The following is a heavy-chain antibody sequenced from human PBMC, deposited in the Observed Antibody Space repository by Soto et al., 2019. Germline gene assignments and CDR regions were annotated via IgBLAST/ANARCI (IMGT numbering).Heavy chain of an antibody. CDR1: GYTFTGYY. CDR3: ARPDHRIWGRTDYYYGMDV. CDR2: INPNSGGT. J-gene: IGHJ6*02. V-gene: IGHV1-2*02. D-gene: IGHD7-27*01. Sequence: ASVKVSCKASGYTFTGYYMHWVRQAPGQGLEWMGWINPNSGGTNYAQKVQGRVTMTRDTSISTAYMELGRLRSDDTAVYYCARPDHRIWGRTDYYYGMDVWGQGTTVTVSS.